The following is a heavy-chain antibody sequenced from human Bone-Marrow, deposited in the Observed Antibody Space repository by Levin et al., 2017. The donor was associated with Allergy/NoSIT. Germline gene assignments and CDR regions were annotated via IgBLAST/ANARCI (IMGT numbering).Heavy chain of an antibody. J-gene: IGHJ6*03. D-gene: IGHD2-2*01. V-gene: IGHV3-23*01. CDR2: ISGSGGST. Sequence: GGSLRLSCAASGFTFSSYAMSWVRQAPGKGLEWVSAISGSGGSTYYADPVKGRFTISRDNSKNTLYLQMNSLRAEDTAVYYCAKDGAIVVVPARHGYYYYMDVWGKGTTVTVSS. CDR3: AKDGAIVVVPARHGYYYYMDV. CDR1: GFTFSSYA.